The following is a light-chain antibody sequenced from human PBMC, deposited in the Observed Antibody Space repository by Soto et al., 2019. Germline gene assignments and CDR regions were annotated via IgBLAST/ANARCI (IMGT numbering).Light chain of an antibody. Sequence: DIQMTQFPSTLSASVGDTVTITCRASQSIQSFLAWYQQKPGQAPKLLISLASRLQGGVPSRFSGSGSGTEFLLTITSLQPDHFAIYFCQQYNSHSFCTFGQATKVSVK. CDR3: QQYNSHSFCT. CDR2: LAS. CDR1: QSIQSF. J-gene: IGKJ2*02. V-gene: IGKV1-5*03.